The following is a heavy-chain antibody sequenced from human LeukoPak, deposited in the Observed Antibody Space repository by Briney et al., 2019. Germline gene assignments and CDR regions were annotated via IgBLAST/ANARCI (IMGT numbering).Heavy chain of an antibody. CDR1: GYSISSAYY. V-gene: IGHV4-38-2*02. CDR3: ARVREYYFYMDV. Sequence: SETLSLTCTVPGYSISSAYYWGWIRQPPGKGLEWIGSIYHSGSTYYNPSLKSRVTISVDTSKNQFSLNLSSVTAADTAVYYCARVREYYFYMDVWGKGTTVTVSS. J-gene: IGHJ6*03. CDR2: IYHSGST.